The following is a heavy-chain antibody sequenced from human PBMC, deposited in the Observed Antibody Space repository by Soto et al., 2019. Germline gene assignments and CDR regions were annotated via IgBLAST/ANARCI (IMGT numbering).Heavy chain of an antibody. CDR3: ARAGFSYGHLLF. CDR2: VFYSGAT. V-gene: IGHV4-30-4*01. Sequence: LSLTCNVSGGPIKTGDYYWNWIRQPPGKGLEWIGYVFYSGATNYSPSLKSRAAISMDTSKNQFTLSLTSVTAADTAVYYCARAGFSYGHLLFWGQGIRVTVSS. D-gene: IGHD3-10*01. J-gene: IGHJ4*02. CDR1: GGPIKTGDYY.